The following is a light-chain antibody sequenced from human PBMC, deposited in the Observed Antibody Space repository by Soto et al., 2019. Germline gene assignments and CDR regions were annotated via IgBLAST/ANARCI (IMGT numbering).Light chain of an antibody. CDR2: GAS. J-gene: IGKJ1*01. CDR3: QQYNNWPQT. Sequence: VLTQAPDTLSVSPGERATLSCRASQAINNNVAWYQLKDGQVPRLLIYGASTRAADVPARFSGGGSGTEFTLTISSLQSEDFAEYHCQQYNNWPQTFGQGPRWIS. CDR1: QAINNN. V-gene: IGKV3-15*01.